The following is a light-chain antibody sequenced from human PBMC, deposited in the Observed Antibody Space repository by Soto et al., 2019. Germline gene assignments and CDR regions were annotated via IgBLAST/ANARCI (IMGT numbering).Light chain of an antibody. CDR2: GAS. V-gene: IGKV3-15*01. Sequence: EILMTQSPATLSVSPGEGATLSCRASQSVSTNLAWYQQKPGQSPRLLIYGASTRATGIPVRFSGSGSGTDFILTISSLQSEDSAVYYCQQYNNWPRTFGQGTKV. CDR1: QSVSTN. CDR3: QQYNNWPRT. J-gene: IGKJ1*01.